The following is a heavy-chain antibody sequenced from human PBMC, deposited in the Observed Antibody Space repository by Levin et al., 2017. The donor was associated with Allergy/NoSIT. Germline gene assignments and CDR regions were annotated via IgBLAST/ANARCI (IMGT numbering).Heavy chain of an antibody. CDR1: GFTFSSYW. D-gene: IGHD6-13*01. V-gene: IGHV3-74*01. Sequence: AGGSLRLSCAASGFTFSSYWMHWVRQAPGKGLVWVSRINSDGSSTSYADSVKGRFTISRDNAKNTLYLQMNSLRAEDTAVYYCASGIAAAVKQHHWGQGTLVTVSS. CDR2: INSDGSST. J-gene: IGHJ4*02. CDR3: ASGIAAAVKQHH.